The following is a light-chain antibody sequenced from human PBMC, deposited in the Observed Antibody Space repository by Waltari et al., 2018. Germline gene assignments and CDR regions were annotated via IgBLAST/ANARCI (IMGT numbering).Light chain of an antibody. CDR1: QSISTY. V-gene: IGKV1-39*01. J-gene: IGKJ3*01. Sequence: DIQMTQSPSSLSASVGDRVTISCRASQSISTYLNWYQQKPGKAPNLLIHAASSLQSGVPSRFRCSGSGTDFTLTISSLHPEDFATYYCQQAYSTPFTFGPGTAVDIK. CDR3: QQAYSTPFT. CDR2: AAS.